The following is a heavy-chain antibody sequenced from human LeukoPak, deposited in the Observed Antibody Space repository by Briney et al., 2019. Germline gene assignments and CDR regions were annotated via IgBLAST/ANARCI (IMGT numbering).Heavy chain of an antibody. J-gene: IGHJ5*02. Sequence: SETLSLTCTVSGGSISSYYWSWIRQPAGKGLEWIGRIYTSGSTNYNPSLKSRVTMSVDTSKNQFSLKLSSVTAADTAVYYCARSPWGMVRGVHAYWFDPWGQGTLVTVSS. D-gene: IGHD3-10*01. CDR2: IYTSGST. CDR1: GGSISSYY. V-gene: IGHV4-4*07. CDR3: ARSPWGMVRGVHAYWFDP.